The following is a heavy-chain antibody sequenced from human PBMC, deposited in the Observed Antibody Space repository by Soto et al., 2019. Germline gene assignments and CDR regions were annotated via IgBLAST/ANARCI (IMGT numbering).Heavy chain of an antibody. Sequence: EVQLMESGGGLVQPGGSLGLSCAASGFTFSSYAMSWVRQAPGKGLESVSAISGSGGSTYYADSVKGRFTISRDNSKNALYLQMNSLRAEDTAVYYCATSRPDWGSYRRFDYWGQGTLVTVSS. CDR3: ATSRPDWGSYRRFDY. V-gene: IGHV3-23*01. J-gene: IGHJ4*02. CDR1: GFTFSSYA. D-gene: IGHD3-16*02. CDR2: ISGSGGST.